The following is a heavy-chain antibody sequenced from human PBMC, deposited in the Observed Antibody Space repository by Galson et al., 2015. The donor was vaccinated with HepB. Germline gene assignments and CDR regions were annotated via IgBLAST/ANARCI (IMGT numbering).Heavy chain of an antibody. CDR1: GVTFSTYG. D-gene: IGHD7-27*01. J-gene: IGHJ3*02. CDR2: IWYDGSNK. CDR3: ARGPWGEIDI. V-gene: IGHV3-33*01. Sequence: SLRLSCAASGVTFSTYGMHWVRQAPGKGLEWVAVIWYDGSNKYYADSVKGRFTISRDNSKNTLYLQMNSLRAEDTAVYYCARGPWGEIDICGQGTMVTVSS.